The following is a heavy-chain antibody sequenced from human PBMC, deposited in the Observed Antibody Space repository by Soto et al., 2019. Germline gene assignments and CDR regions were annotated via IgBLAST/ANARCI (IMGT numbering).Heavy chain of an antibody. Sequence: QVQLVESGGGVVQPGRSLRLSCAASGFTFSSYAMHWVRQAPGKGLEWVAVISYDGSNKYYADSVKGRFTISRDNSKNTLYLQMNSLRAEDTAVYYCAREGSLGAVAGTILPYYFDYWGQGTLVTVSS. CDR1: GFTFSSYA. CDR3: AREGSLGAVAGTILPYYFDY. D-gene: IGHD6-19*01. J-gene: IGHJ4*02. CDR2: ISYDGSNK. V-gene: IGHV3-30-3*01.